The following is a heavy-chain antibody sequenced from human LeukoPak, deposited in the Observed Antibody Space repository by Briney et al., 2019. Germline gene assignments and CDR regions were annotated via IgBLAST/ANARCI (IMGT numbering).Heavy chain of an antibody. Sequence: SETLSLTCTVSSYSISSGYYWGWIRQPPGRGLEWIGSIYHSGSTYYNPSLKSRVTISVDTSKNQFSLKLSSVTAADTAVYYCARVGYCSSTSCYGEDAFDIWGQGTMVTVSS. D-gene: IGHD2-2*03. CDR2: IYHSGST. CDR3: ARVGYCSSTSCYGEDAFDI. V-gene: IGHV4-38-2*02. CDR1: SYSISSGYY. J-gene: IGHJ3*02.